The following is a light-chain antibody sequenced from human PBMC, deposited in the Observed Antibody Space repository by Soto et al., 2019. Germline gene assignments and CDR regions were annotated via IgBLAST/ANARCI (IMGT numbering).Light chain of an antibody. CDR2: DVS. Sequence: QSALTQPASVSGSPGQSITISCTGTSIDVGGYNYVSWYQQHPGKAPKLMIYDVSNRPSGVSNRFSGSKSGNTASLTISGLQAEDEADYYCSSYTSSSTPVVFGGGTKPNVL. V-gene: IGLV2-14*01. CDR1: SIDVGGYNY. CDR3: SSYTSSSTPVV. J-gene: IGLJ2*01.